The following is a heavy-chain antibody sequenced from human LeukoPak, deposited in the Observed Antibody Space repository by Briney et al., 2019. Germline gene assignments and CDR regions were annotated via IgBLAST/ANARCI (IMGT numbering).Heavy chain of an antibody. V-gene: IGHV4-30-2*03. CDR1: GFTFSSFA. CDR2: IYYSGST. D-gene: IGHD2-2*01. Sequence: LRLSCAASGFTFSSFAMSWVRQAPGKGLEWIGSIYYSGSTYYNPSLKSRVTISVDTSKNQFSLKLSSVTAADTAVYYCARQSSSSTSEDYWGQGTLVTVSS. CDR3: ARQSSSSTSEDY. J-gene: IGHJ4*02.